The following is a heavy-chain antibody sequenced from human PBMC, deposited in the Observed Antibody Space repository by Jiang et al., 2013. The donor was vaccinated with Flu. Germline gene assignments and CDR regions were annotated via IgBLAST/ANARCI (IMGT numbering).Heavy chain of an antibody. CDR3: AKASPFAVAGILDY. Sequence: QLLESGGGLVQPGGSLRLSCAASGFTFSSHAMSWVRQAPGKGLEWVSAISGSGVSTYYADSVKGRFTISRDNSKNTLLLQMNSLRAEDTAVYYCAKASPFAVAGILDYWGQGTLVTVSS. D-gene: IGHD6-13*01. V-gene: IGHV3-23*01. CDR2: ISGSGVST. J-gene: IGHJ4*02. CDR1: GFTFSSHA.